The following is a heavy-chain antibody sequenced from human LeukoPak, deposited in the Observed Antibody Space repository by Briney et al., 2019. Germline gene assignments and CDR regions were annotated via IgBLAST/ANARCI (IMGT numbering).Heavy chain of an antibody. J-gene: IGHJ4*02. CDR3: AKDKAGTIVWYGRWAIGLFDY. V-gene: IGHV3-43*02. D-gene: IGHD3-10*01. Sequence: GGSLRLSCAASGFNFDAYAMHWVRQAPGRGLQWVSLISADGGSTNYGDSVKGRFTISRDNSKNSLYLQMNSLTTEDTAFYYCAKDKAGTIVWYGRWAIGLFDYWGQGTLLTVSS. CDR2: ISADGGST. CDR1: GFNFDAYA.